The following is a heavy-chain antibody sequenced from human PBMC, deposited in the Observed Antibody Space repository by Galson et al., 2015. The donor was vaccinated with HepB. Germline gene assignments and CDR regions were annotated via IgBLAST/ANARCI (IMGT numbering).Heavy chain of an antibody. CDR3: AKVSSITIFGVVTDSRGMDV. J-gene: IGHJ6*02. CDR2: ISYDGSNK. D-gene: IGHD3-3*01. V-gene: IGHV3-30*18. CDR1: GFTFSSYG. Sequence: SLRLSCAASGFTFSSYGMHWVRQAPGKGLEWVAVISYDGSNKYYADSVKGRFTISRDNSKNTLYLQMNSLRAEDTAVYYCAKVSSITIFGVVTDSRGMDVWGQGTTVTVSS.